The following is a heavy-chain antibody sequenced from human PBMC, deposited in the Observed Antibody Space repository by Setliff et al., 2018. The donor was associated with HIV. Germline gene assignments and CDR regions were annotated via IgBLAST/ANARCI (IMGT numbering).Heavy chain of an antibody. D-gene: IGHD2-2*01. J-gene: IGHJ3*02. Sequence: ASVKVSCKASGYTFISYYIHWVRQAPGQRLEWMGWISAYNGNTNYAQKLQGRVTVTTDTSTSTAYMELRSLRSDDTAVYYCARDRGVYCISSSCYSPVDAFDIWGQGTMVTVSS. CDR1: GYTFISYY. CDR3: ARDRGVYCISSSCYSPVDAFDI. V-gene: IGHV1-18*04. CDR2: ISAYNGNT.